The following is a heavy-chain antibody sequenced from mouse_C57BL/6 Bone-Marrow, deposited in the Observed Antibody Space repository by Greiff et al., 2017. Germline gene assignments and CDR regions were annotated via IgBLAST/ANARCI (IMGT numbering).Heavy chain of an antibody. CDR1: GFTFSSYA. CDR2: ISDGGSYT. D-gene: IGHD2-3*01. CDR3: ARAWRWLPWYFDV. Sequence: EVHLVESGGGLVKPGGSLKLSCAASGFTFSSYAMSWVRQTPEKRLGWVATISDGGSYTYYPDNVKGRFTISRENAKNNLYLQMSHRKSEDTARYYCARAWRWLPWYFDVWGTGTTVTVSS. V-gene: IGHV5-4*01. J-gene: IGHJ1*03.